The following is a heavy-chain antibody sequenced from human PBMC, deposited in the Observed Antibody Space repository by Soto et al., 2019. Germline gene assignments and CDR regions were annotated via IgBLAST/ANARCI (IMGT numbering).Heavy chain of an antibody. CDR1: GFTVSSYW. CDR2: IKQDGSEK. V-gene: IGHV3-7*01. CDR3: ARDLSGSYYDGFAFDI. D-gene: IGHD1-26*01. Sequence: GGSLRLSCAASGFTVSSYWMSWVRQAPGKGLEWVANIKQDGSEKYYVDSVKGRFTISRDNAKNSLYLQMNSLRAEDTAVYYCARDLSGSYYDGFAFDIWGQGTMVTVSS. J-gene: IGHJ3*02.